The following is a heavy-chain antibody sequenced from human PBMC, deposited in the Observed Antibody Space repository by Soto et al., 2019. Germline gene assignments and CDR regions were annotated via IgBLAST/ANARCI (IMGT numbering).Heavy chain of an antibody. J-gene: IGHJ4*02. CDR1: GFPFISYW. CDR2: IKKDGSEK. CDR3: ARVAPITMVRGPFDY. Sequence: GGSLRLSCAASGFPFISYWMSWVRQPPEKGLEWVDNIKKDGSEKYYVDSVKGRFTISRDNAKNSLYLQMNSLRAEDTAVYYCARVAPITMVRGPFDYWGQGTLVTVSS. V-gene: IGHV3-7*05. D-gene: IGHD3-10*01.